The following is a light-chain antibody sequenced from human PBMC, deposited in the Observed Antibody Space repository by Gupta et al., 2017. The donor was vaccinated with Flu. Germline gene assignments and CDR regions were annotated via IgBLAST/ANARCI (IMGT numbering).Light chain of an antibody. V-gene: IGLV2-23*02. CDR1: SSDGGSYNL. Sequence: SITISCTGTSSDGGSYNLVSWYQQHPGKDPKLKMYEVTKRPSGVSDRCSGSKSGNTASLTISGLQAEDEADYYCCSYAGSSTVVFGGGTKLTVL. CDR3: CSYAGSSTVV. J-gene: IGLJ2*01. CDR2: EVT.